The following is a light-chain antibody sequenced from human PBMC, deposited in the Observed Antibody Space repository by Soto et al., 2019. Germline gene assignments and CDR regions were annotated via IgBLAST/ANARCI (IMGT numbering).Light chain of an antibody. V-gene: IGLV1-44*01. CDR1: NSNIGSNT. CDR2: SNN. Sequence: QSVLTQPPSASGTPGQRVTVSCSGSNSNIGSNTVNWYQQLPGTAPKLLLYSNNERPSGVPDRFSGSKSGTSASLAISGLQSEDEADYYCATWDDSLHGVVFGGGTKLTVL. CDR3: ATWDDSLHGVV. J-gene: IGLJ3*02.